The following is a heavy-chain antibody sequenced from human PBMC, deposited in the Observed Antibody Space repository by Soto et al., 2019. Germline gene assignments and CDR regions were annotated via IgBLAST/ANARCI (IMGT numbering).Heavy chain of an antibody. Sequence: EVQLVESGGGLVKPGGSLRLSCAASGFTFSNAWMSWVRQAPGKGLEWVGRIKSKTDGGTTDYAAPVKGRFTISRDDSKNTLYLQMNSLKTEDTAVYYCTPRAASPPLGKYYYYMDVWGKGTTVTVSS. CDR1: GFTFSNAW. CDR2: IKSKTDGGTT. V-gene: IGHV3-15*01. J-gene: IGHJ6*03. D-gene: IGHD3-16*01. CDR3: TPRAASPPLGKYYYYMDV.